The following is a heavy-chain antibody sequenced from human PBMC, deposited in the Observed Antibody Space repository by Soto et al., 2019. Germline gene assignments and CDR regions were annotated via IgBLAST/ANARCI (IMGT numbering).Heavy chain of an antibody. CDR3: ARDPIWFDP. CDR1: GFTFSSYG. CDR2: IWYDGSNK. Sequence: QVQLVESGGGVVQPGRSLRLSCAASGFTFSSYGMHWVRQAPGKGLEWVAVIWYDGSNKYYADSVKGRFTISRDNSKNTLYRQMNGLGAEDTAVYYCARDPIWFDPWGQGTLVTVSS. V-gene: IGHV3-33*01. J-gene: IGHJ5*02.